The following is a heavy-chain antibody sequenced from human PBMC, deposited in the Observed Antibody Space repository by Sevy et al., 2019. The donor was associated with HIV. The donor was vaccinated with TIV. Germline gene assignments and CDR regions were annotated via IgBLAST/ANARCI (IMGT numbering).Heavy chain of an antibody. V-gene: IGHV3-48*03. Sequence: GGSLRLSCAASGFTFSSYEMNWVRQAPGKGLERVSYISSSGSTIYYADSVKGRFTISRDNAKNSLYLQMNSLRAEDTAVYYCARELDPTGYYYYYGMDVWGQGTTVTVSS. J-gene: IGHJ6*02. CDR1: GFTFSSYE. CDR2: ISSSGSTI. CDR3: ARELDPTGYYYYYGMDV.